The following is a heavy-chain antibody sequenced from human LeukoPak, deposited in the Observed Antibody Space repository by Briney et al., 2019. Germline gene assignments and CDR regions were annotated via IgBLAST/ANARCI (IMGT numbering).Heavy chain of an antibody. J-gene: IGHJ4*02. D-gene: IGHD1-26*01. Sequence: PGGSLRLSCAASGFTFRGYAMSWVRQAPGKGLEWVSLISGSGGSAYYADSVKGRFTISRGNSKNTLYLQMDSLRAEDTAVYYCAKDWDHLRNYFDYWGQGTLVSVSS. CDR1: GFTFRGYA. CDR3: AKDWDHLRNYFDY. CDR2: ISGSGGSA. V-gene: IGHV3-23*01.